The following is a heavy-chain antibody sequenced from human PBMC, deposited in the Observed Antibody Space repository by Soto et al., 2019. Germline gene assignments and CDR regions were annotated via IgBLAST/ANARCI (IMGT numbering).Heavy chain of an antibody. Sequence: GGSLRLSCTASGFTFGDYAMSWFRQAPGKGLEWVGFIRSKAYGGTTEYAASVKGRFTISRDDSKSIAYLQMNSLKTEDTAVYYCTRVDGMVYATYYFDYWGQGTLVTVSS. D-gene: IGHD2-8*01. V-gene: IGHV3-49*03. CDR3: TRVDGMVYATYYFDY. J-gene: IGHJ4*02. CDR2: IRSKAYGGTT. CDR1: GFTFGDYA.